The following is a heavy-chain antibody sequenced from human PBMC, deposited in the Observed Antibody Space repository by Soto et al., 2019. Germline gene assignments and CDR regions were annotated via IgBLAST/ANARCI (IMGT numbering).Heavy chain of an antibody. CDR1: GGSMSSYY. Sequence: PSETLSLTCTVSGGSMSSYYWSWIRQPPGKGLEWIGYIYYKGSTKYNPSLKSRVTISVDTSKNQFSLSLTSVTAADTAVYYCARLSAAWFDPWGQGTLVTVSS. D-gene: IGHD6-19*01. CDR2: IYYKGST. V-gene: IGHV4-59*01. J-gene: IGHJ5*02. CDR3: ARLSAAWFDP.